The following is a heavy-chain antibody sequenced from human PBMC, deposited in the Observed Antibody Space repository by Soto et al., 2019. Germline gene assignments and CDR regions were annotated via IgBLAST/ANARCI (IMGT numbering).Heavy chain of an antibody. D-gene: IGHD2-15*01. CDR1: GYTFTGYQ. CDR3: ALAYCSGGSCYSPQYFDY. CDR2: INPNSGGT. J-gene: IGHJ4*02. Sequence: ASVKVSCKASGYTFTGYQMHWVRQAPGQGLEWMGWINPNSGGTNYAQKFQGWVTMTRDTSISTAYMELSRLRSDDTAVYYCALAYCSGGSCYSPQYFDYWGQGTLVTVSS. V-gene: IGHV1-2*04.